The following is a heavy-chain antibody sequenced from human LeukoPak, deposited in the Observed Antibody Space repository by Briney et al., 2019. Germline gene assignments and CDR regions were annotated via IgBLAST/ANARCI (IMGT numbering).Heavy chain of an antibody. V-gene: IGHV4-4*07. CDR3: AHYDFWSGYPL. Sequence: PSETLSLTCTVSGGSISSYYWSWIRQPAGKGLEWIGRIYISGSGSTNYNPSLKSRVTMSVDTSKNQFSLKLSSVTAADTAVYYCAHYDFWSGYPLWGQGTLVTVSS. D-gene: IGHD3-3*01. CDR1: GGSISSYY. CDR2: IYISGSGST. J-gene: IGHJ4*02.